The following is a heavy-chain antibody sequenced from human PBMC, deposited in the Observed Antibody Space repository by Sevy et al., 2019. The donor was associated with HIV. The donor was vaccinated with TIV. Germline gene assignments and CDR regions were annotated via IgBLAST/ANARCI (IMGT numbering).Heavy chain of an antibody. D-gene: IGHD6-13*01. Sequence: GGSLRLSCVVSGYSFSSYAISWVRQAPGKGLEWVSTINGGGGSTYYADSVKGRFTISRDNPKNTLFLQMINLRVDDTAIYYCARPSARIAAAASAFYDNWGQGTLVTVSS. V-gene: IGHV3-23*01. CDR1: GYSFSSYA. J-gene: IGHJ4*02. CDR3: ARPSARIAAAASAFYDN. CDR2: INGGGGST.